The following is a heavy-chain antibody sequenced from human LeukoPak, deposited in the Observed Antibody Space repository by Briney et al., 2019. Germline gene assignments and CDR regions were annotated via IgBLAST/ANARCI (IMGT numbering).Heavy chain of an antibody. CDR3: ARDPHIAAAPDY. V-gene: IGHV1-2*02. CDR1: GYTFTGYY. J-gene: IGHJ4*02. D-gene: IGHD6-13*01. CDR2: INPNSGGT. Sequence: ASVKVSCKASGYTFTGYYMHWVRQAPGQGLEWMGWINPNSGGTNYAQKFQGRVTMTRDTSISTAYMELSRLRSDDTAVYYCARDPHIAAAPDYWGQGTLVTVSS.